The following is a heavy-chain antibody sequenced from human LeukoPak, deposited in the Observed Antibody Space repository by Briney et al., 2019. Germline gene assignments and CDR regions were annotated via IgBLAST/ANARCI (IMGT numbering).Heavy chain of an antibody. J-gene: IGHJ4*02. CDR1: GFTFSSYS. CDR2: ISSSSSYI. Sequence: GGSLRLSCAASGFTFSSYSMNWVRQAPGEGLEWVSSISSSSSYIYYADSVKGRFTISRDNAKNSLYLQMNSLRAEDTAVYYCARDPTDITGIGYYWGQGTLVTVSS. V-gene: IGHV3-21*01. CDR3: ARDPTDITGIGYY. D-gene: IGHD1-20*01.